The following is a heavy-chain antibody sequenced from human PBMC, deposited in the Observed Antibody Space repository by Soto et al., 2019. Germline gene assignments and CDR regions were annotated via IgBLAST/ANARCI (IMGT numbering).Heavy chain of an antibody. Sequence: QVQLVESGGGVIQPGKSLRLSCTASGFVFSDFGMHWVRRAPGKGLEWVALIWFDGSDQHYKDSVKGRFIISRDNSKNTLCLELSNLRVEDTAVYYCARDGAEDYYDSLVVDLWGQGTLVTVSS. D-gene: IGHD3-22*01. V-gene: IGHV3-33*01. CDR1: GFVFSDFG. CDR3: ARDGAEDYYDSLVVDL. J-gene: IGHJ5*02. CDR2: IWFDGSDQ.